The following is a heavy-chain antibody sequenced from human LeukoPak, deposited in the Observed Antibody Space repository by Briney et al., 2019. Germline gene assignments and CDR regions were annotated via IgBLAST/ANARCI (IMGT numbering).Heavy chain of an antibody. CDR2: ITTNGGST. CDR3: ASRISGSYNY. V-gene: IGHV3-64*01. CDR1: GFTFGSYG. D-gene: IGHD1-26*01. Sequence: GGSLRLSCAASGFTFGSYGMHWVRQAPGKGLEYVSAITTNGGSTYYANSVKGRFTISRDNSKNTLFLQMGSLRAEDMAVYYCASRISGSYNYWGQGTLVTVSS. J-gene: IGHJ4*02.